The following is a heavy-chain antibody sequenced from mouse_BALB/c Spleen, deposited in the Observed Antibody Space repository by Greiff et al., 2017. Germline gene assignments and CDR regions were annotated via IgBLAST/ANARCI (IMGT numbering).Heavy chain of an antibody. V-gene: IGHV1-4*02. D-gene: IGHD1-1*01. Sequence: QVQLQQSAAELARPGASVKMSCKASGYTFTSYTMHWVKQRPGQGLEWIGYINPSSGYTEYNQKFKDKTTLTADKSSSTAYMQLSSLTSEDSAVYYCARRGLRSFFDYWGQGTTLTVSS. CDR2: INPSSGYT. J-gene: IGHJ2*01. CDR1: GYTFTSYT. CDR3: ARRGLRSFFDY.